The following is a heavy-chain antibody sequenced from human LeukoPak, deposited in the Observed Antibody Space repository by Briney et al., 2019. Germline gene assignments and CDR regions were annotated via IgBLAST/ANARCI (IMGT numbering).Heavy chain of an antibody. D-gene: IGHD3-10*01. CDR2: IYYSGST. CDR1: GFPFSSYW. CDR3: ARHYGP. J-gene: IGHJ4*02. Sequence: GSLRLSCVASGFPFSSYWMTWVRQPPGKGLEWIGSIYYSGSTYYNPSLKSRVTISVDTSKNQFSLKLNSVTATDMAVYYCARHYGPWGQGTLVTVSS. V-gene: IGHV4-39*01.